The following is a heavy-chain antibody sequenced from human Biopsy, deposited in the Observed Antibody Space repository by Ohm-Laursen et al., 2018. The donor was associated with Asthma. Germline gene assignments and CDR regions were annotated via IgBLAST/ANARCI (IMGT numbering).Heavy chain of an antibody. CDR1: GFTFDNYT. Sequence: SLRLSCAASGFTFDNYTMHWVRQAPGKGLEWVPVIYSGGTSHTADSVRGRFTISRDYSKNTLYLQMHSLRAEDTAVYYCARGDSSNWSHYYFDYWGQGTLVTVSS. J-gene: IGHJ4*02. CDR3: ARGDSSNWSHYYFDY. CDR2: IYSGGTS. D-gene: IGHD3-22*01. V-gene: IGHV3-53*01.